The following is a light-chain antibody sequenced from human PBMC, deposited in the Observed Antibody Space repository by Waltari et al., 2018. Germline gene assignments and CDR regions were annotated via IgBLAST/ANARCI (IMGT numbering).Light chain of an antibody. Sequence: QSALTQPASVSGSPGPSITISCTGTSSDVGGYKYFYWYQQHPGKAPKLMIYDVSQRPSGVSNRFSGSKSGNTASLTISGLQAEDEADYYCSSYTSSSTWVFGGGTKLTVL. J-gene: IGLJ3*02. CDR1: SSDVGGYKY. CDR2: DVS. V-gene: IGLV2-14*01. CDR3: SSYTSSSTWV.